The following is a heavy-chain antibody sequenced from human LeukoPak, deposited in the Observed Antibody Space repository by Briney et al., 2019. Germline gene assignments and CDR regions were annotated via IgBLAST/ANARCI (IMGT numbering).Heavy chain of an antibody. D-gene: IGHD2-15*01. V-gene: IGHV4-39*01. CDR2: VDSSGTT. J-gene: IGHJ4*02. CDR1: GGSISSSPYY. CDR3: ARLNPVGQDCTGANCYTLYFFDY. Sequence: PSETLSLTCTVSGGSISSSPYYWGWIRQPPGKGLEWIGSVDSSGTTYYNPSLKSRVTISADTSKNQFSLNLASVTAADTTVYYCARLNPVGQDCTGANCYTLYFFDYWGPGCLVSVSS.